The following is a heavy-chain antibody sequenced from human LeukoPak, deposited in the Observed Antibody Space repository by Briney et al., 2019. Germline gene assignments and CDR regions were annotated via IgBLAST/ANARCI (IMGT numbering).Heavy chain of an antibody. CDR3: ATAGYSYGSGPYYFDY. CDR2: IYPGDSDT. V-gene: IGHV5-51*01. CDR1: GSLFISYW. D-gene: IGHD3-10*01. Sequence: GGSREISWKGSGSLFISYWIGGVGQMPGKGRGGMGIIYPGDSDTRYSPSFHGQVTISADKSISTAYLQWSSLKASDTAMYYCATAGYSYGSGPYYFDYWGQGTLVTVSS. J-gene: IGHJ4*02.